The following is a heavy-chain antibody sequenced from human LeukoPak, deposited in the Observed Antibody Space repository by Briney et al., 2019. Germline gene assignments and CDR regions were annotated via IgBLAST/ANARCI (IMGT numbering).Heavy chain of an antibody. CDR2: ISSSSSTI. D-gene: IGHD6-13*01. J-gene: IGHJ6*03. CDR3: ARDYEGGSSSWPRGWGVYYYYMDV. CDR1: GFTFSSYS. Sequence: GGSLRLSCAASGFTFSSYSMNWVRQAPGKGLEWVSYISSSSSTIYYADSVKGRFTISRDNAKNSLYLQMNSLRAEDTAVYYCARDYEGGSSSWPRGWGVYYYYMDVWGKGTTVTVSS. V-gene: IGHV3-48*01.